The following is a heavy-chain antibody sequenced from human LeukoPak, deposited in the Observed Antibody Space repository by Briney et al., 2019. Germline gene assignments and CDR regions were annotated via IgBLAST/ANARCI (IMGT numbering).Heavy chain of an antibody. J-gene: IGHJ4*02. Sequence: SETLSLTCTVSGXPVSSGSYYWSWFRQPPGKGLEWIGYIYNTGSTSYNSSLKSRVTISVDTSKNQLSLKLSSVTAADTAVYYCARENRGSYSLYWGQGTLVTVSS. CDR3: ARENRGSYSLY. CDR2: IYNTGST. D-gene: IGHD1-26*01. CDR1: GXPVSSGSYY. V-gene: IGHV4-61*01.